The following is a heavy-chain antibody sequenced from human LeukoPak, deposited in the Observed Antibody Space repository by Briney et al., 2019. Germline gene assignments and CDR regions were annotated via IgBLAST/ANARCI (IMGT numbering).Heavy chain of an antibody. J-gene: IGHJ3*02. Sequence: PGGSLRLSCAASGFTFSSYAMSWVRQAPGKGLEWVSAISGSGGSTYYADSVKGRFTISRDNSKNTLYLQMNSLRAEDTAVYYCAKDCHYDSSGYYYGGDAFDIWGQGTMVTVSS. CDR2: ISGSGGST. D-gene: IGHD3-22*01. CDR3: AKDCHYDSSGYYYGGDAFDI. CDR1: GFTFSSYA. V-gene: IGHV3-23*01.